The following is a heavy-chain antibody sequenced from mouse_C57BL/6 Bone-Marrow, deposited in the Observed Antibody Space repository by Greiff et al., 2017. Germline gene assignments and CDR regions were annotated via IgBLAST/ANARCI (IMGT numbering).Heavy chain of an antibody. J-gene: IGHJ1*03. V-gene: IGHV7-3*01. CDR1: GFTFTDYY. D-gene: IGHD4-1*01. CDR3: ARPNWDVYWYFDV. CDR2: IRNKANGYTT. Sequence: EVKLMESGGGLVQPGGSLSLSCADSGFTFTDYYMSWVRQPPGKALEWLGFIRNKANGYTTEYSASVKGRFTISRDNSQSILYLQMNALRAEDSATYYCARPNWDVYWYFDVWGTGTTVTVSS.